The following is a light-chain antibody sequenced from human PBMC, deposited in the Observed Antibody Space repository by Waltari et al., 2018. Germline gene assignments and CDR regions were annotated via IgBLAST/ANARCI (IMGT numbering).Light chain of an antibody. Sequence: DIVLTQSPGTLSLSPGERATLSCRASQSVSSSYLAWYQQKPGQAPRLLIYGASSRATGIPDTFSGSGSGTDFTLTISRLEPEDFAVYYCQQYGSSPSITFGQGTRLEIK. V-gene: IGKV3-20*01. CDR2: GAS. CDR1: QSVSSSY. J-gene: IGKJ5*01. CDR3: QQYGSSPSIT.